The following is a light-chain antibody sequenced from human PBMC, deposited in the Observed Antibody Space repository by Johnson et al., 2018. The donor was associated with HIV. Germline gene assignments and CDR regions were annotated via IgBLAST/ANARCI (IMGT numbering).Light chain of an antibody. CDR3: GTWDSSLTAV. V-gene: IGLV1-51*02. J-gene: IGLJ1*01. CDR1: NSNIGNNY. Sequence: QSVLTQPPSVSGTPGQRVTISCSGSNSNIGNNYVSWYQQLPRGAPKLLIYENNKRPSGITDRFSGSKSGTSATLGITGLQTGDEADYYCGTWDSSLTAVFGTGTKVTVL. CDR2: ENN.